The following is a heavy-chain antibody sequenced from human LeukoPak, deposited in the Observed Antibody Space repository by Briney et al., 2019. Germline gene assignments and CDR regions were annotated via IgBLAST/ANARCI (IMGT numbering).Heavy chain of an antibody. V-gene: IGHV4-34*01. D-gene: IGHD3-3*01. CDR3: ARGEWSYDFWSGYYLAPSYYMDV. J-gene: IGHJ6*03. CDR2: INHSGST. CDR1: GGSFSGYY. Sequence: PSETLSLTCAVYGGSFSGYYWSWIRQPPGKGLEWIGEINHSGSTNYNPSLKSRVTISVDTSKNQFSLKLSSVTAADTAVYYCARGEWSYDFWSGYYLAPSYYMDVWGKGTTVTASS.